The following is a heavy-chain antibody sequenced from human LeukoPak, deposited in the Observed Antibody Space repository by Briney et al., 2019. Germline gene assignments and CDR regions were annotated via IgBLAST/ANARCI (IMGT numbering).Heavy chain of an antibody. V-gene: IGHV4-31*03. Sequence: SQTLSLTCTVSGGSISSGGYYWSWIRQHPGKGLEWIGYIYYSGSTYYNPSLKSRVTISVDTSKNQFSLKLSSVTAADTAVYYRARGKRPGEKYFDYWGQGTLVTVSS. J-gene: IGHJ4*02. D-gene: IGHD1-1*01. CDR2: IYYSGST. CDR1: GGSISSGGYY. CDR3: ARGKRPGEKYFDY.